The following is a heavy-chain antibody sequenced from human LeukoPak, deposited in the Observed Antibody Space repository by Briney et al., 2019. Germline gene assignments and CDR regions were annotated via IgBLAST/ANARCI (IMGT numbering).Heavy chain of an antibody. CDR2: IYYSGST. J-gene: IGHJ4*02. Sequence: LRLSCAASGFTFSSYSMNWIRQHPGKGLEWIGYIYYSGSTYYNPSLKSRVTISVDTSKNQFSLKLSSVTAADTAVYYCARGYGSGSYLDYWGQGTLVTVSS. CDR1: GFTFSSYS. V-gene: IGHV4-31*02. CDR3: ARGYGSGSYLDY. D-gene: IGHD3-10*01.